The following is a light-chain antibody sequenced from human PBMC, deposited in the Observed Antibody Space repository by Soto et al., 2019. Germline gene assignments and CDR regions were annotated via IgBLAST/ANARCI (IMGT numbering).Light chain of an antibody. Sequence: EIGLTQSPGTLSLSPGERATLSCRASQSVASSYLAWYQKKPGQAPRLLISGSSNRATGIPDRFSGSGSGTDFTLTISRLEHEDFAVFYCQLYTAFGQGTKVDIK. V-gene: IGKV3-20*01. CDR2: GSS. CDR3: QLYTA. CDR1: QSVASSY. J-gene: IGKJ1*01.